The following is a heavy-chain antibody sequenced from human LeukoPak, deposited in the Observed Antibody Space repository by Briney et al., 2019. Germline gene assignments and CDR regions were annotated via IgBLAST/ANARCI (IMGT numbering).Heavy chain of an antibody. CDR3: ASVLLKS. Sequence: PSQTLSLTCAISGDSVSSNSASWIWIRQSPSRGLEWLGRTYYRSKWYNDYAVSVKSRITSNPDTSKNQFSLQLSSVTPEDSAVYYCASVLLKSWGQGTLVTVSS. V-gene: IGHV6-1*01. J-gene: IGHJ4*02. CDR2: TYYRSKWYN. D-gene: IGHD2/OR15-2a*01. CDR1: GDSVSSNSAS.